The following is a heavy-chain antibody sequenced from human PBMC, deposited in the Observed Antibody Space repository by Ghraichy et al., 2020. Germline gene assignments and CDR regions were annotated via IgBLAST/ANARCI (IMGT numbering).Heavy chain of an antibody. CDR2: FYYGGST. Sequence: SETLSLTCTVSGDSVSNRNYYWSWFRQPPGKGLEYIGHFYYGGSTNHNPSLKSRATISVDASKNQFSLRLSSLTAADTAMYYCAGGHDYAKTHYWGQGSLVTVSS. CDR1: GDSVSNRNYY. CDR3: AGGHDYAKTHY. J-gene: IGHJ4*02. V-gene: IGHV4-61*01. D-gene: IGHD2-2*01.